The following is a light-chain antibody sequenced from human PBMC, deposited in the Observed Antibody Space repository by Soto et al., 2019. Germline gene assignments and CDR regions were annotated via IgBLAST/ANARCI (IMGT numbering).Light chain of an antibody. V-gene: IGLV2-23*01. Sequence: QSALTQPASVSGSPGQSITISCTGTSSDVGSYNLVSWYQQHPGKAPKLMIYEGSKRPSGVSNRFSGSKSGNTASLTISVLQAEDEADYYCCSYACSSTYVVFGGGTKLTVL. CDR1: SSDVGSYNL. CDR3: CSYACSSTYVV. CDR2: EGS. J-gene: IGLJ2*01.